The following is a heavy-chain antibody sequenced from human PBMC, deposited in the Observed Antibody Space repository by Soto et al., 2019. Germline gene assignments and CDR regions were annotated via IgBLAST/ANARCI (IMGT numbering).Heavy chain of an antibody. Sequence: SETLSLTCAVSGGSISSGGYSWSWIRQPPGKGLEWIGYIYHSGSTYYNPSLKSRVTISVDRSKNQFSLKLSSVTAADTAVYYCARALYDSSGYYYYFDYWGQGTLVTVSS. CDR3: ARALYDSSGYYYYFDY. J-gene: IGHJ4*02. D-gene: IGHD3-22*01. CDR2: IYHSGST. CDR1: GGSISSGGYS. V-gene: IGHV4-30-2*01.